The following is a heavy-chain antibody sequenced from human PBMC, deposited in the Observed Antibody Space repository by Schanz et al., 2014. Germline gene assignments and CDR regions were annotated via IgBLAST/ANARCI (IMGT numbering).Heavy chain of an antibody. CDR3: ARSPGDFPGWFDS. J-gene: IGHJ5*01. CDR1: GGSISSGGYY. D-gene: IGHD4-17*01. Sequence: QVQLQESGPGLVKPSQTLSLTCTVSGGSISSGGYYWSWIRQHPGKGLEWIGYIYDGGSTYYNPSLKSRVTISVDTSKNQFSLKVTSVTPADTAVYYCARSPGDFPGWFDSWGQGTLVTVSS. CDR2: IYDGGST. V-gene: IGHV4-31*03.